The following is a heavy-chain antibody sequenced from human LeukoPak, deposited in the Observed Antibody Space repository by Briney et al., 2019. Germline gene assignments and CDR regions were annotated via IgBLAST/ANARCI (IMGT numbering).Heavy chain of an antibody. CDR1: GFTFSSYG. J-gene: IGHJ4*02. CDR3: AKDSRYYYVDY. V-gene: IGHV3-30*02. Sequence: HPGGSLRLSCAASGFTFSSYGMHWVRQAPGKGLEWVAFIRCDGSKEYYADSVKGRFTISRGNSKNTLYLQMNSLKTEDTAVYYCAKDSRYYYVDYWGQGTLVTVSS. CDR2: IRCDGSKE. D-gene: IGHD1-14*01.